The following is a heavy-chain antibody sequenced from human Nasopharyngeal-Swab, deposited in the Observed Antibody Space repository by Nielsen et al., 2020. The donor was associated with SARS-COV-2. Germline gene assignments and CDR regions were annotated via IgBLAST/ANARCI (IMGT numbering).Heavy chain of an antibody. Sequence: GESLKISCAASGFSFRTYRMHWVRQSPGKGLLWVSRIDTDGAITNYADSVKGRFTISRDNAKNTLYLQMNSLRADDTAVYYCARDVGGRDNYWGQGALVTVSS. D-gene: IGHD2-15*01. J-gene: IGHJ4*02. CDR3: ARDVGGRDNY. CDR2: IDTDGAIT. CDR1: GFSFRTYR. V-gene: IGHV3-74*01.